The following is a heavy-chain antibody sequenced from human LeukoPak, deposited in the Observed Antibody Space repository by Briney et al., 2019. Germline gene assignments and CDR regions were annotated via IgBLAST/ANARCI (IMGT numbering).Heavy chain of an antibody. J-gene: IGHJ4*02. D-gene: IGHD5-18*01. V-gene: IGHV3-15*01. Sequence: GGSLRLSCAASGFTFSNAWMSWVRQAPGKGLEWVGHITSKTDGATTDYAAPVKGRFTISRDDSKDTLYLQMNSLKTEDTAVYYCTTDHTAMVDYWGQGTLVTVSS. CDR1: GFTFSNAW. CDR2: ITSKTDGATT. CDR3: TTDHTAMVDY.